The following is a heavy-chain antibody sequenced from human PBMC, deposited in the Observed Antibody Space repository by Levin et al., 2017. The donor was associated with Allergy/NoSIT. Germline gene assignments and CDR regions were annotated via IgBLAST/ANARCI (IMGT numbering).Heavy chain of an antibody. CDR3: ARALTQWELDHPGAFDI. V-gene: IGHV3-30*04. Sequence: GGSLRLSCAASGFTFSSYAMHWVRQAPGKGLEWVAVISYDGSNKYYADSVKGRFTISRDNSKNTLYLQMNSLRAEDTAVYYCARALTQWELDHPGAFDIWGQGTMVTVSS. D-gene: IGHD1-26*01. CDR2: ISYDGSNK. J-gene: IGHJ3*02. CDR1: GFTFSSYA.